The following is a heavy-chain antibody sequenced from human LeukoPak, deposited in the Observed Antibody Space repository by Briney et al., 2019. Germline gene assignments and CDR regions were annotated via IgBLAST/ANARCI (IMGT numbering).Heavy chain of an antibody. J-gene: IGHJ6*02. CDR1: GGSIRSSYYY. CDR2: IYDSGST. V-gene: IGHV4-39*07. D-gene: IGHD2-2*01. Sequence: PSETLSLTCTVSGGSIRSSYYYWGWIRQPPGKGLEWIGSIYDSGSTYYNPSLKSRVTISVDRSKNQFSLKLSSVTAADTAVYHCARVTCSSTSCYYYYGMDVWGQGTTVTVSS. CDR3: ARVTCSSTSCYYYYGMDV.